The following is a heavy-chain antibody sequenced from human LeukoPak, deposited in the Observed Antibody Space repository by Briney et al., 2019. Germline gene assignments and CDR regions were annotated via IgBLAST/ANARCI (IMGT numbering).Heavy chain of an antibody. J-gene: IGHJ4*02. CDR1: GFTFSDHY. CDR3: VALIRGLGY. Sequence: GGSLRLSCAASGFTFSDHYMDWVRQAPGKGLDWIGRSRNRAHSYSTEYAASVKGRFTVSRADSENSLYLQTNSLKTDDTAVYYCVALIRGLGYWGQGTLVTVSS. CDR2: SRNRAHSYST. D-gene: IGHD3-10*01. V-gene: IGHV3-72*01.